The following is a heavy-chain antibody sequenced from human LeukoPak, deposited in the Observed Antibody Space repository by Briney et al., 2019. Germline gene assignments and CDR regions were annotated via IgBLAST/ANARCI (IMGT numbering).Heavy chain of an antibody. CDR1: GFTFSSYA. D-gene: IGHD2-2*01. V-gene: IGHV3-23*01. CDR2: ISGSGGST. CDR3: AKDCSSTSCYNWFDP. Sequence: PGGSLRLSCAASGFTFSSYAMSWVRQAPGKGLEWVSAISGSGGSTCYADSVKGRFTISRDNSKNTLYLQMNSLRAEDTAVYYCAKDCSSTSCYNWFDPWGQGTLVTVSS. J-gene: IGHJ5*02.